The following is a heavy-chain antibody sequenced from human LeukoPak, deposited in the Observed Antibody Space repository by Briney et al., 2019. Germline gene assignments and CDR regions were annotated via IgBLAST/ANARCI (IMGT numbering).Heavy chain of an antibody. Sequence: GGSLRLSCAASGFIFSTYAMRWVRQAPGKGLEWVSGISGSGGSTYYADSVRGRFTISRDNSNNTLYLRMNSLRVEDTAVYYCAKGGMMVYAVTYIDYWGQGTLVTVSS. CDR2: ISGSGGST. CDR3: AKGGMMVYAVTYIDY. V-gene: IGHV3-23*01. CDR1: GFIFSTYA. D-gene: IGHD2-8*01. J-gene: IGHJ4*02.